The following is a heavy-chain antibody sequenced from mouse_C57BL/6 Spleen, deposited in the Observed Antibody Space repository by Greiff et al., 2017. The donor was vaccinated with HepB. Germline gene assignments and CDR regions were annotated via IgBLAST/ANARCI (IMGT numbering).Heavy chain of an antibody. CDR1: GFTFSDYG. CDR2: ISSGSSTI. V-gene: IGHV5-17*01. CDR3: ARLSTGHYYAMDY. D-gene: IGHD4-1*02. J-gene: IGHJ4*01. Sequence: DVKLVESGGGLVKPGGSLKLSCAASGFTFSDYGMHWVRQAPEKGLEWVAYISSGSSTIYYADTVKGRFTISRDNAKNTLCLQMTSLRSEDTAMYYCARLSTGHYYAMDYWGQGTSVTVSS.